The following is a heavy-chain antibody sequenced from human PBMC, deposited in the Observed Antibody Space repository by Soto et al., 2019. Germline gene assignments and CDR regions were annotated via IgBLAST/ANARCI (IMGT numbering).Heavy chain of an antibody. CDR3: AAGYCYGDSCYVFDY. J-gene: IGHJ4*02. V-gene: IGHV1-8*01. CDR2: MSPNSGNA. CDR1: GYICHNPD. D-gene: IGHD2-15*01. Sequence: KVSCKSSGYICHNPDINWSRQAPSQGLEWMGWMSPNSGNAGYAQNFQGRVAMTRRTSISTAYMELSSLRYEDTAVYYCAAGYCYGDSCYVFDYWGQGTLVTVSS.